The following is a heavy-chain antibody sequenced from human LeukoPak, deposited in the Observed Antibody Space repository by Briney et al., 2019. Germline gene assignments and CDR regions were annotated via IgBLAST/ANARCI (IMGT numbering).Heavy chain of an antibody. CDR2: ISLSGTT. CDR1: GAPISLYD. J-gene: IGHJ3*02. CDR3: ERGFGAVGNAFDI. V-gene: IGHV4-59*13. Sequence: SETLSLTCTVSGAPISLYDWRWIRQPLGKGLDGMGYISLSGTTNYMPSLKSIVSISVDTCKHAFSMKLRSVTAADTALYFCERGFGAVGNAFDIWGQGKMVTVSS. D-gene: IGHD3-16*01.